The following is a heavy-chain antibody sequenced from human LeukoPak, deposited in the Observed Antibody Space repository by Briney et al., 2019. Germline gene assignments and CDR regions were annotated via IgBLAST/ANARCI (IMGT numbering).Heavy chain of an antibody. D-gene: IGHD1-26*01. Sequence: SETLSLTCAVYGGSFSGCYWSWIRQPPGKGLEWIGEINHSGSTNYNPSLKSRVIISVDTSKNQFSLRLSSVTAADTAVYYCASSAIVGASYAFDIWGQGTMVTVSS. CDR1: GGSFSGCY. J-gene: IGHJ3*02. CDR2: INHSGST. V-gene: IGHV4-34*01. CDR3: ASSAIVGASYAFDI.